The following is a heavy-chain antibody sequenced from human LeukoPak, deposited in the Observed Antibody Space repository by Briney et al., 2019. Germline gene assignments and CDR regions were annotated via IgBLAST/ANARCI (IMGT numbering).Heavy chain of an antibody. CDR3: ARVHSSDWNAYFYYLDV. J-gene: IGHJ6*03. CDR2: TSYDGSHK. Sequence: PGGSLRLSCAASGFTFSNYAFHWVRQAQGKGLEWVALTSYDGSHKYYADSVKGRFTISRDNSKNTLYLQMNSLRAEDRAVYFCARVHSSDWNAYFYYLDVWGDGTTVTVSS. V-gene: IGHV3-30*04. D-gene: IGHD6-19*01. CDR1: GFTFSNYA.